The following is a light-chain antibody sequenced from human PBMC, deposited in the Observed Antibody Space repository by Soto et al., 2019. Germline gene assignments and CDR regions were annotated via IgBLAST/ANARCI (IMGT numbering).Light chain of an antibody. CDR3: QQYNNWPPWA. CDR1: QGISSY. V-gene: IGKV3D-15*01. CDR2: DVS. J-gene: IGKJ1*01. Sequence: MTQSPSSLSASVGDRVTITCRASQGISSYLIWYQQKPGQAPRLLIYDVSTRATGIPDRFTGSGSGTDFTLTITRLEPEDFAVYYGQQYNNWPPWAFGQGTKVDIK.